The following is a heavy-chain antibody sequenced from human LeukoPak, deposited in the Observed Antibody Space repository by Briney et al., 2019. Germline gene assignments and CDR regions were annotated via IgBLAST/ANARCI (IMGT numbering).Heavy chain of an antibody. D-gene: IGHD3-10*01. Sequence: KTSETLSLTCAVYGGSFSGYYWSWIRQPPGKGLEWIGSIYYSGSTYYNPSLKSRVTISVDTSKNQFSLKLSSVTAADTAVYYCARSSHVRGSLLAFDIWGQGTMVTVSS. CDR2: IYYSGST. CDR3: ARSSHVRGSLLAFDI. V-gene: IGHV4-34*01. J-gene: IGHJ3*02. CDR1: GGSFSGYY.